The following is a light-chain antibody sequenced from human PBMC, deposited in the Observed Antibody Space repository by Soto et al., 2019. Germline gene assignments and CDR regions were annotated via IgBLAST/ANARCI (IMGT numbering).Light chain of an antibody. CDR2: RTD. CDR3: TAWDGSLDGRV. CDR1: GSNIGTNT. V-gene: IGLV1-44*01. J-gene: IGLJ3*02. Sequence: QSVLPQPPSASGTPGQRVTISCSGSGSNIGTNTVNWYQQLPGTAPKLLIYRTDQRPAGIPDRLAGSKSGTSASLDISGLQSDDEADYYCTAWDGSLDGRVFGGGTKLTVL.